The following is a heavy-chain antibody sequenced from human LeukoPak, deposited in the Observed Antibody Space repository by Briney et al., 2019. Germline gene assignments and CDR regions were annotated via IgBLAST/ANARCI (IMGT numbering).Heavy chain of an antibody. CDR1: GFTFSSYG. D-gene: IGHD5-24*01. Sequence: GGSLGLSCAASGFTFSSYGMHWVRQAPGKGLEWVAFIRYDGSNKYYADSVKGRFTISRDNSKNTLYLQMNSLRAEDTAVYYCAKDGEEMATIDNFDFDYWGQGTLVTVSS. CDR2: IRYDGSNK. CDR3: AKDGEEMATIDNFDFDY. V-gene: IGHV3-30*02. J-gene: IGHJ4*02.